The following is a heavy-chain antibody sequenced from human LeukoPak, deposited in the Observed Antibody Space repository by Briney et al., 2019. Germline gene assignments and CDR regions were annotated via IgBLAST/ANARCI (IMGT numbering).Heavy chain of an antibody. V-gene: IGHV3-23*01. CDR1: GCTFSSYA. J-gene: IGHJ5*02. CDR2: ISGSGGST. CDR3: AKDDRRYCSSTSCLDSFDP. Sequence: PGGSLRLSCGVSGCTFSSYAMSWVRQAPGKGLEWVSAISGSGGSTYYADSVKGRFTISRDNSKNTLHLQMNSLRAEDTAVYYCAKDDRRYCSSTSCLDSFDPWGQGTLVTVSS. D-gene: IGHD2-2*01.